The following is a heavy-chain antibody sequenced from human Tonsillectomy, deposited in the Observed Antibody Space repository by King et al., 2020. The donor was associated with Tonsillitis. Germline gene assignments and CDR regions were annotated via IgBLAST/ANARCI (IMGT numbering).Heavy chain of an antibody. CDR1: GGSIGSGSYY. D-gene: IGHD6-13*01. J-gene: IGHJ4*02. V-gene: IGHV4-61*02. CDR3: ARGTYSSSWERFDY. CDR2: IYASGST. Sequence: QLQESGPGLVKPSQTLSLTCTVSGGSIGSGSYYWSWIRQPAGKGLEWIGRIYASGSTNYNPSLKSRFTMSLETSKNQFSLKLSSVTAADTAVYYCARGTYSSSWERFDYWGQGTLVTVSS.